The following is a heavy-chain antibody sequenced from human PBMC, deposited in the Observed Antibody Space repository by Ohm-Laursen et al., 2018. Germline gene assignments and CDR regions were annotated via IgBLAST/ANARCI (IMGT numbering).Heavy chain of an antibody. J-gene: IGHJ3*02. CDR1: GGSFSNLY. CDR3: ARIRENYSPYDAFDI. V-gene: IGHV4-34*01. D-gene: IGHD4-11*01. Sequence: GTLSLTCAVYGGSFSNLYWSWIRQPPGLGLEWIGEIYHTGSTNYSPSLESRVTISLDMSKNQFPLRLRSLTAADTAVYYCARIRENYSPYDAFDIWGPGTMVTVSS. CDR2: IYHTGST.